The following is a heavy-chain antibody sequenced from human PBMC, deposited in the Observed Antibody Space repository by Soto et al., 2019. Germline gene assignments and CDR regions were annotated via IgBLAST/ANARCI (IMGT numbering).Heavy chain of an antibody. Sequence: SETLSLTCTVSGGSISSYYWSWIRQPPGKGLEWIGYIYYTGSTNYNPSLKSRVTISVDTSKNQFSLNLSSVTAADTAVYYCASDYGDCFDFWGQGTLVTVSS. D-gene: IGHD4-17*01. CDR1: GGSISSYY. J-gene: IGHJ4*02. CDR3: ASDYGDCFDF. CDR2: IYYTGST. V-gene: IGHV4-59*01.